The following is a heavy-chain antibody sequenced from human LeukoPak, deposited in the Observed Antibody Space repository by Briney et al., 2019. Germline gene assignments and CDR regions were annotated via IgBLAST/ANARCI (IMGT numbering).Heavy chain of an antibody. Sequence: ASVTVSRKASGYTFTGYYMHWVRQAPGQGLEWMGWINPNSGGTNYAQKFQGRVTMTRDTSISTAYMELSRLRSDDTAVYYCAREVQTTVTSFDYWGQGTLVTVSS. D-gene: IGHD4-17*01. CDR1: GYTFTGYY. CDR3: AREVQTTVTSFDY. V-gene: IGHV1-2*02. J-gene: IGHJ4*02. CDR2: INPNSGGT.